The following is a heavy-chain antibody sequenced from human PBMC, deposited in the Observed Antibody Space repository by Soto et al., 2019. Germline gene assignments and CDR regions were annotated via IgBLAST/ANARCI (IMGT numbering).Heavy chain of an antibody. Sequence: EVQLVESGGGLVKPGGSLRLSCAVSGFTFSTYSMTWVRQAPGKGLEWVSCISSGSSSTNIYYADSVKGRFTISRDNANNSLFLQMNSLRAEDTAVDYCSRVRDHLLLGPIDSWGQVILVTV. V-gene: IGHV3-21*02. CDR2: ISSGSSSTNI. CDR3: SRVRDHLLLGPIDS. D-gene: IGHD2-2*01. J-gene: IGHJ4*02. CDR1: GFTFSTYS.